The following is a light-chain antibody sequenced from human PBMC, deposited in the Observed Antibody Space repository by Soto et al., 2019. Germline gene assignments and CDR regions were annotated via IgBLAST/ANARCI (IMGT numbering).Light chain of an antibody. Sequence: DIQLTQSPYFLCPCIGEGVTLTFRASQVISTSSSWYQVKPGKAPKPLIFDASTLKTGVPSRFGGSGSGAEFNFTITGLQPDDFATYFCQQYYTYSTFGQGTRLEIK. CDR3: QQYYTYST. V-gene: IGKV1-9*01. CDR1: QVISTS. J-gene: IGKJ5*01. CDR2: DAS.